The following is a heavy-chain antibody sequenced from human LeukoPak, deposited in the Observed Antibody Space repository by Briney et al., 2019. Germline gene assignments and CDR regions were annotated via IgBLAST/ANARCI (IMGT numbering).Heavy chain of an antibody. J-gene: IGHJ4*02. V-gene: IGHV3-7*01. CDR3: ARERQWLAYYFDY. Sequence: GGSLRLSCAASGFTFSSYWMSWVRQAPGKGLEWVANIKQDGSEKYYVDSVKGRFIISRDNAKNSLYLQMNSLRAEDTAVYYCARERQWLAYYFDYWGQGTLVTVSS. CDR2: IKQDGSEK. D-gene: IGHD6-19*01. CDR1: GFTFSSYW.